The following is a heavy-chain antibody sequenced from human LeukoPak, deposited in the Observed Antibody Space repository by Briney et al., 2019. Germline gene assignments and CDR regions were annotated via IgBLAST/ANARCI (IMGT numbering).Heavy chain of an antibody. D-gene: IGHD5-24*01. V-gene: IGHV3-33*01. CDR2: IWYDGSNK. Sequence: GRSLRLSCAASGFTFSNYDMHWVRQAPGKGLEWVAVIWYDGSNKYYADSVKGRFTISRDNSKNTLYLQMNSLRAEDTAVYYCARARDGYRTDYFDYWGQGTLVTVSS. CDR1: GFTFSNYD. CDR3: ARARDGYRTDYFDY. J-gene: IGHJ4*02.